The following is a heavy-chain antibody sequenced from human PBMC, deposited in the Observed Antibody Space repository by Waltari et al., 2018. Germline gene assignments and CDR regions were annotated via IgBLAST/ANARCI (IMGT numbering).Heavy chain of an antibody. D-gene: IGHD5-18*01. J-gene: IGHJ4*02. V-gene: IGHV1-24*01. Sequence: QVHLVQSGAEVKKPGASVKVSCKVSGYTLTALSMHWVRQAPGKGLEWMGGFDPEDGETIYAEKFQGRVMMTEDTSTDTAYMEVSSLRSEDTAVYYCATASKDPDTARGSLDYWGQGTLVTVSS. CDR2: FDPEDGET. CDR1: GYTLTALS. CDR3: ATASKDPDTARGSLDY.